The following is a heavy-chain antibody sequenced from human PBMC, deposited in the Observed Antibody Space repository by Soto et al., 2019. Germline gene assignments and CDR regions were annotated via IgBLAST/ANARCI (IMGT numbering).Heavy chain of an antibody. D-gene: IGHD6-13*01. V-gene: IGHV3-30*04. Sequence: QVQVVESGGGVFQTGRSLRLSRAASGFTLRNYAIHWVRQAPGKGLVWVAVISYDGRNEYYAVSLRGRFTISRDNSTNTLFLQMNSLRAEVTAVYYCAKGDGYSSTWTASLGQGTLVAVSS. CDR1: GFTLRNYA. CDR3: AKGDGYSSTWTAS. J-gene: IGHJ5*02. CDR2: ISYDGRNE.